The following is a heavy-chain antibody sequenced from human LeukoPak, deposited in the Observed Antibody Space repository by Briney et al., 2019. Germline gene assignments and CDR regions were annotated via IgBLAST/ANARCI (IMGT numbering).Heavy chain of an antibody. CDR2: IRSTGTST. CDR3: AKEAGIRWFDP. V-gene: IGHV3-23*01. CDR1: GFTFSTYA. J-gene: IGHJ5*02. Sequence: PGGSLRLSCAASGFTFSTYAMTWVRQAPGKGLEWVSGIRSTGTSTYYADSVKGRFTVSRDNPKNTLYLQMNSLRAEDTAVYYCAKEAGIRWFDPWGQGTLVTVSS. D-gene: IGHD1-14*01.